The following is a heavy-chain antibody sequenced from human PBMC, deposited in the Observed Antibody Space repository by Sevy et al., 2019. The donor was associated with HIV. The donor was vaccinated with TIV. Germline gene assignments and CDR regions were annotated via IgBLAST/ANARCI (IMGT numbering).Heavy chain of an antibody. Sequence: GGSLRLSCAASGFTFSSYSMNWVRQAPGKGLEWVSSISSSGNYIYYADSVKGRFTISRDNAKNSLYLQMNSLRAEDTAVYYCARDQREGDCSGGSCYSDAFDIWGQGTMVTVSS. D-gene: IGHD2-15*01. CDR1: GFTFSSYS. V-gene: IGHV3-21*01. CDR2: ISSSGNYI. CDR3: ARDQREGDCSGGSCYSDAFDI. J-gene: IGHJ3*02.